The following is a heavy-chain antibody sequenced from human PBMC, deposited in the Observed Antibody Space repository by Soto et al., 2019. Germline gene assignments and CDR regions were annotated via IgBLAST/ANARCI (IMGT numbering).Heavy chain of an antibody. CDR1: GGSLNGYD. CDR2: INDSGGT. D-gene: IGHD1-26*01. Sequence: SETLALTCGVYGGSLNGYDWTWIRQPPGKGLEWIGEINDSGGTNYNPSLKSRITISVDRSKNQFSLKLTSVTAADTAVYYCARPSVVGATHYEYWGQGSLVTVSS. J-gene: IGHJ4*02. V-gene: IGHV4-34*01. CDR3: ARPSVVGATHYEY.